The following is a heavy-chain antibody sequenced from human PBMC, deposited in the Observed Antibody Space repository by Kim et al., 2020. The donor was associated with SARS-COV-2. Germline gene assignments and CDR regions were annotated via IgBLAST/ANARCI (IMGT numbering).Heavy chain of an antibody. J-gene: IGHJ3*02. CDR1: GYSFTSYW. V-gene: IGHV5-10-1*01. D-gene: IGHD4-17*01. CDR3: ARHGPGPVSVTTGKDAFVT. CDR2: IDSSDSYT. Sequence: GESLKISCKGSGYSFTSYWISWVRQMPGKGQEWMGRIDSSDSYTNYSPPFQGHVTISADKSTSTAYLQWSSLKASDTAMYYCARHGPGPVSVTTGKDAFVTWGQGTMVTVSS.